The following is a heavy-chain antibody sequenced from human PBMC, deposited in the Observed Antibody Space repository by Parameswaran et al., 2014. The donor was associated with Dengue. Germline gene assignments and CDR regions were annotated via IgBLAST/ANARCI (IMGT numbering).Heavy chain of an antibody. CDR3: ARGYSSSWYVPSWFDP. Sequence: ASETLSLTCTVSGGSISSYYWSWIRQPPGKGLEWIGYIYYSGSTNYNPSLKSRVTISVDTSKNQFSLKLSSVTAADTAVYYCARGYSSSWYVPSWFDPWGPGNPGHRLL. CDR2: IYYSGST. V-gene: IGHV4-59*13. CDR1: GGSISSYY. D-gene: IGHD6-13*01. J-gene: IGHJ5*02.